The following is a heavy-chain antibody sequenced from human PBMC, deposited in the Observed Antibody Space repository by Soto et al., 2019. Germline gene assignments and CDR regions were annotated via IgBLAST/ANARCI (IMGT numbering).Heavy chain of an antibody. CDR2: MNPNSGNT. CDR3: ARGRSSSWLDAFDI. D-gene: IGHD6-13*01. V-gene: IGHV1-8*01. Sequence: SVKVSCKASGYTFTSYDINWVRQATGQGLEWMGWMNPNSGNTGYAQKFQGRVTMTRNTSISTAYMELSSLRSEDTAVYYCARGRSSSWLDAFDIWGQGTMVTVSS. J-gene: IGHJ3*02. CDR1: GYTFTSYD.